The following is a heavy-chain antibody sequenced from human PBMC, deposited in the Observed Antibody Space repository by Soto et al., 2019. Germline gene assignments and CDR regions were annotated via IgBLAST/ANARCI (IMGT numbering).Heavy chain of an antibody. CDR3: VTVNLVGAAYYFDY. V-gene: IGHV4-59*01. Sequence: SETLSLTCTVSGGSMKTFFWNWIRQSPGKGLEWIGFIYYTGSTYYNPSLKSRVSMSVDTSRNQFSLRLTSVTAADTAVYYCVTVNLVGAAYYFDYWGPGTLVTVSS. CDR1: GGSMKTFF. D-gene: IGHD1-26*01. J-gene: IGHJ4*02. CDR2: IYYTGST.